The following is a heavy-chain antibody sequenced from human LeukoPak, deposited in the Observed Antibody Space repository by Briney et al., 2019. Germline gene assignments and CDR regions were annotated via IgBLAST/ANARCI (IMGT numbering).Heavy chain of an antibody. D-gene: IGHD6-13*01. V-gene: IGHV1-2*02. CDR3: ARGIAPTGAPENYYMDV. CDR1: GYTFTGYY. CDR2: INPNSGGT. Sequence: ASVKVSCKASGYTFTGYYMHWVRQAPGQGLEWMGWINPNSGGTNYAQKFQGRVTMTRDTSISTAYMELSRLRSDDTAVYYCARGIAPTGAPENYYMDVWGKGTTVTVSS. J-gene: IGHJ6*03.